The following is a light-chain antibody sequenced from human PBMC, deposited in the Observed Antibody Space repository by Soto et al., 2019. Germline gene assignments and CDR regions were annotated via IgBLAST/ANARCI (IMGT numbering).Light chain of an antibody. J-gene: IGKJ5*01. Sequence: DIVMTQSPASLSVSLCERATINCKSSQSVLYSSNNKNYLAWYQQKPGQPPKLLIYWASTRESGVPDRFSGSGSGTDFTLTISSLQAEDVAVYYCQQYYSTPITFGQGTRLE. CDR2: WAS. V-gene: IGKV4-1*01. CDR3: QQYYSTPIT. CDR1: QSVLYSSNNKNY.